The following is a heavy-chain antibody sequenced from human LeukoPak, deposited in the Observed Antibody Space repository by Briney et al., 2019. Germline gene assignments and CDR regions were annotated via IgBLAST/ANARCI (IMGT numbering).Heavy chain of an antibody. Sequence: PSETLSLTCAVSGYSISSGYYWGWIRQPPGKGLEWIGSIYHSGSTYYNPSLKSRVTISVDTSKNQFSLKLSSVTAADTAVYYCARSYRYFDLWGRGTLVTVSS. CDR3: ARSYRYFDL. CDR2: IYHSGST. V-gene: IGHV4-38-2*01. CDR1: GYSISSGYY. J-gene: IGHJ2*01.